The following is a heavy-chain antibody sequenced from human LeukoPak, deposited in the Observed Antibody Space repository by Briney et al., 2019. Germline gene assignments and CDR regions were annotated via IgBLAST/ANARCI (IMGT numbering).Heavy chain of an antibody. CDR3: ARESMGHDFWSGYYQERSDY. CDR2: ISAYNGYT. Sequence: GASVKVSCKASGYTFTSYGISWVRQAPGQGLEWMGWISAYNGYTNFAQKLQGRVTMTTDTSTSTAYMELRSLRSDDTDVYYCARESMGHDFWSGYYQERSDYWGQGTLVSVSS. D-gene: IGHD3-3*01. V-gene: IGHV1-18*01. CDR1: GYTFTSYG. J-gene: IGHJ4*02.